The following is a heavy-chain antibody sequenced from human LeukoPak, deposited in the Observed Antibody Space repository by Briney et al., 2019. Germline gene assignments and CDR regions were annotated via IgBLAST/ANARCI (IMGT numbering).Heavy chain of an antibody. J-gene: IGHJ4*02. Sequence: ASVKVSCKASGGTFSSYAISWVRQAPGQGLEWMGGIIPIFGTANYAQKFQGRVTITADESTSTAYMELSSLRSEDTAVYYCARDLDDYGDYDPRGWGQGTLVTVSS. CDR3: ARDLDDYGDYDPRG. D-gene: IGHD4-17*01. V-gene: IGHV1-69*13. CDR1: GGTFSSYA. CDR2: IIPIFGTA.